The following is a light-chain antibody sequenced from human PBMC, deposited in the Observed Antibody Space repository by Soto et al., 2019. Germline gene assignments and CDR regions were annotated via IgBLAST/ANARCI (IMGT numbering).Light chain of an antibody. J-gene: IGKJ1*01. V-gene: IGKV3-20*01. Sequence: ELVWMPYQGTLFVSPGARAPRCCLASQSVSNNYLAWYQQKPGQAPRLLIYGASNRATGIPDRFSGSGSGTDFTLTISRLEPEDFAVYYCQQDDSSPPWTFGQGTKVDIK. CDR1: QSVSNNY. CDR2: GAS. CDR3: QQDDSSPPWT.